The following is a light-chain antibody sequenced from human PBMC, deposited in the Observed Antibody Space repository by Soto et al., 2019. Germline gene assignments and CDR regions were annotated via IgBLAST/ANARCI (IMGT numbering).Light chain of an antibody. V-gene: IGLV2-8*01. CDR3: TSYAGSNNHV. J-gene: IGLJ1*01. CDR2: EVT. Sequence: QSALTQPPSASGSPGQSVTISCTGTSSDVGSYNYVSWYRQYPGKAPKLMIYEVTKRPSGVPDRFSGSKSGNTSSLTVSGLQAEDEADYYFTSYAGSNNHVFGTGTKLTVL. CDR1: SSDVGSYNY.